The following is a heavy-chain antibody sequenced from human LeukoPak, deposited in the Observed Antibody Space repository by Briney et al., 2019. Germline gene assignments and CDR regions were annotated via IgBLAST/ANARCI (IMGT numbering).Heavy chain of an antibody. D-gene: IGHD2-21*01. CDR2: ISDDGSYT. CDR3: ASFGISWRSSY. J-gene: IGHJ4*02. V-gene: IGHV3-74*01. CDR1: GFSFSSHW. Sequence: PGGSLRLSCAASGFSFSSHWVHWVRQAPGKGLVWVSRISDDGSYTSNVDSMKGRFTISRDNVNNMLYLHMNSLRAEDTAVYYCASFGISWRSSYWGQGTLVTVSS.